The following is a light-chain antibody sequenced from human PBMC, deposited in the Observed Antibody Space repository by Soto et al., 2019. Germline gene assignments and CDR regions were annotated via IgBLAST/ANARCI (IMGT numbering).Light chain of an antibody. CDR2: AAS. V-gene: IGKV1-39*01. CDR3: QQSDHSPIYT. J-gene: IGKJ2*01. CDR1: QSIGTS. Sequence: DIQMTQSPSSLSASVGDRVTITCRASQSIGTSLNWYQQKPGEAPKLLIDAASSLQSGVPSRFSGSGSGTDFTLTIRSPQPEDFATYYCQQSDHSPIYTFRQGTDLEIK.